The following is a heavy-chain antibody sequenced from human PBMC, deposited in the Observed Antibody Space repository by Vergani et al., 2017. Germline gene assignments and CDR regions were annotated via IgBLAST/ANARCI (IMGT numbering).Heavy chain of an antibody. CDR3: AREYSSSVGFLAY. CDR1: GGSISSGDYY. Sequence: QVQLQESGPGLVKPSQTLSLTCTVSGGSISSGDYYWSWIRQPPGKGLEWIGYIHYSGSTYYNPSLKSRLTISVDTSKNHFSLKLSSVTAADTAVYYCAREYSSSVGFLAYWGQGTLVTVSS. J-gene: IGHJ4*02. CDR2: IHYSGST. D-gene: IGHD6-6*01. V-gene: IGHV4-30-4*08.